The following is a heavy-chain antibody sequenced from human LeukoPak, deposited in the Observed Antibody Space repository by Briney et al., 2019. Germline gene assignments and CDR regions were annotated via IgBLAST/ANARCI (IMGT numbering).Heavy chain of an antibody. CDR3: ARGLEWFGGELDY. CDR1: GGSISSYY. D-gene: IGHD3-10*01. CDR2: VYYTGST. J-gene: IGHJ4*02. V-gene: IGHV4-59*01. Sequence: SETLSLTCTVSGGSISSYYWTWIRQPPGKGPEWVGYVYYTGSTNYNPSLKSRVTMSLDTSKKQLSLKLTSVTAADTAVYYCARGLEWFGGELDYWGQGTLVTVSS.